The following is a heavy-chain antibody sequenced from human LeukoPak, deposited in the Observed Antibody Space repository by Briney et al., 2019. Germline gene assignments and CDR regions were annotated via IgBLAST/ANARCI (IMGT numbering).Heavy chain of an antibody. CDR2: IIPIFGTA. CDR3: ARVGYSRAFGYYYYGMDV. CDR1: GGTFSSYA. V-gene: IGHV1-69*01. Sequence: SVKVSCKASGGTFSSYAISWVRQAPGQGLEWMGGIIPIFGTANYAQKFQGRVTITADESTSTAYMELSSLRSEDTAVYYCARVGYSRAFGYYYYGMDVWGQGTTVTVSS. D-gene: IGHD3-16*01. J-gene: IGHJ6*02.